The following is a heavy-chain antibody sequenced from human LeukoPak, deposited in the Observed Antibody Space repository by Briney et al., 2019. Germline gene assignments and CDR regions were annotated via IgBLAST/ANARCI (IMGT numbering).Heavy chain of an antibody. J-gene: IGHJ5*02. CDR3: ARHSSATGWFDP. D-gene: IGHD3-22*01. CDR1: GGSISSYY. CDR2: IYYSGST. Sequence: SETLSLTSTVSGGSISSYYWSWIRQPPGKGLEWIGYIYYSGSTNYNSSLKSRVTISVDTSKNLFSLKLSSVTAADTAVYYCARHSSATGWFDPWGQGTLVTVSS. V-gene: IGHV4-59*08.